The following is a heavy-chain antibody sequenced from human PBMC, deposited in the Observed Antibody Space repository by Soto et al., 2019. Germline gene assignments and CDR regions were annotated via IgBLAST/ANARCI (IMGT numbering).Heavy chain of an antibody. CDR3: ARGLDYGDYDWFDP. Sequence: SETLSLTCAVYGGSFSGYYWSWIRQPPGKGLEWIGEINHSGSTNYNPSLKSRVTISVDTSKNQFSLKLSSVTAADTTVYYCARGLDYGDYDWFDPWGQGTLVTLSS. V-gene: IGHV4-34*01. CDR1: GGSFSGYY. CDR2: INHSGST. J-gene: IGHJ5*02. D-gene: IGHD4-17*01.